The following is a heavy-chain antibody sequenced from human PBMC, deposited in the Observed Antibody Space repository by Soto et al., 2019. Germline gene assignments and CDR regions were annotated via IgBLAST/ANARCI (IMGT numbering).Heavy chain of an antibody. CDR1: GGSLIGYY. J-gene: IGHJ5*02. CDR3: AKHPSLGRFDP. D-gene: IGHD1-26*01. CDR2: IYYSGDT. Sequence: PSETLSLTCTVSGGSLIGYYWSWIRQPPGKELEWIGYIYYSGDTDYNPSLQSRVTISVDTSKNQFSLKVTSVTAADTAVYYCAKHPSLGRFDPWGQGILVTVS. V-gene: IGHV4-59*08.